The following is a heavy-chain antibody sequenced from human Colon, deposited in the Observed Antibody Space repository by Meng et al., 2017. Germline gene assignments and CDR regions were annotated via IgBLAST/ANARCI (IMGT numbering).Heavy chain of an antibody. CDR3: VIGGGVRGVKGFEN. Sequence: ESLKIPCAASGFTFSKAWMSWVRQPPGKGLEWVGRIKSKSDGGTTDYVAPVKDRFTIPRDDSKTTLYLQMNGLKAEDTAVYYCVIGGGVRGVKGFENWGQGTLVTVSS. CDR2: IKSKSDGGTT. D-gene: IGHD3-10*01. V-gene: IGHV3-15*01. J-gene: IGHJ4*02. CDR1: GFTFSKAW.